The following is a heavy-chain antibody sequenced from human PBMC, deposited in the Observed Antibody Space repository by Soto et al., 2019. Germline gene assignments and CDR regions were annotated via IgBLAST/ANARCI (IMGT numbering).Heavy chain of an antibody. CDR1: RYSINNTNW. CDR3: TKNSAYALDY. D-gene: IGHD5-12*01. J-gene: IGHJ4*02. V-gene: IGHV4-4*02. Sequence: PSETLSLTCDVSRYSINNTNWWSWVRQPPGGGLEWIGELHHGGSTNYNPSLESRATFSVDISKNQFFLKLSSVAAADTAVYYCTKNSAYALDYWGQGTLVTASS. CDR2: LHHGGST.